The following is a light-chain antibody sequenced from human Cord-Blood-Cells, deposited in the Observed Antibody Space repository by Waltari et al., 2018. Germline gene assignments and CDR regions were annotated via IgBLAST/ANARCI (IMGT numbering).Light chain of an antibody. CDR2: QDS. Sequence: SYELTQPPSVSVSPGQTASLTCSGDKLGDKYACWYQQKPGQSPVLVIYQDSKRPSGSPERFSGSNSGNTATLTISGTQAMDEADYYCQAWDSSTYVFGTGTKVTVL. CDR3: QAWDSSTYV. J-gene: IGLJ1*01. V-gene: IGLV3-1*01. CDR1: KLGDKY.